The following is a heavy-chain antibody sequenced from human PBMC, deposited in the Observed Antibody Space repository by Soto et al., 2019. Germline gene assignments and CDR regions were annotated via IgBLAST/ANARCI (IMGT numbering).Heavy chain of an antibody. CDR3: ARERPDGARLDP. D-gene: IGHD6-6*01. Sequence: TLSLTCTVSGGSISSYYWSWIRQPPGKGLEWIGYIYYSGSTYYNPSLKSRVTISVDTSKNQFSLKLSSVTAAGTAVYYCARERPDGARLDPWGQGTLVTVSS. CDR2: IYYSGST. V-gene: IGHV4-30-4*08. CDR1: GGSISSYY. J-gene: IGHJ5*02.